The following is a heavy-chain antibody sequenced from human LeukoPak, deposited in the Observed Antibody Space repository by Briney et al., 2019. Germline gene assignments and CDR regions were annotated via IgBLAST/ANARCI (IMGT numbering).Heavy chain of an antibody. J-gene: IGHJ4*02. D-gene: IGHD4-17*01. Sequence: PGGSLRLSCAASGFTFSSYWMHWVRHAPGKGLVWVSRINSDGSSTRYADSVKGRFTISRDNAKNTLYLQMNSLRAEDTAVYYCARAYNGDYRNDYWGQGTLVTVSS. CDR1: GFTFSSYW. CDR2: INSDGSST. CDR3: ARAYNGDYRNDY. V-gene: IGHV3-74*01.